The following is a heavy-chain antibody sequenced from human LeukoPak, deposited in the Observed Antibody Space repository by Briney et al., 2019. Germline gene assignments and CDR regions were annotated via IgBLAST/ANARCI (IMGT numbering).Heavy chain of an antibody. CDR3: AWILGGYRDDAFDI. V-gene: IGHV1-2*02. CDR2: INPNSGGT. CDR1: GYTFTGYY. J-gene: IGHJ3*02. Sequence: GASVKVSCKASGYTFTGYYMHWVRQAPGQGLEWMGWINPNSGGTNYAQKFQGRVTMTRDTSISTAYMELSRLRSDDTAVYYCAWILGGYRDDAFDIWGQGTMVTVSS. D-gene: IGHD3-16*01.